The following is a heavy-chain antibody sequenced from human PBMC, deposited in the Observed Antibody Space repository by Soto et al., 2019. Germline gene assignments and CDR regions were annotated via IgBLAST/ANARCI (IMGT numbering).Heavy chain of an antibody. D-gene: IGHD3-10*01. CDR2: ISGGGGPT. CDR3: AKVSRFLDSGLI. Sequence: EVQPLESGGGLVQPGGSLRLSCTASGFTFSTYAMTWVRQAPGKGLEWVSAISGGGGPTYYADSVKGRFTISRDKSKNTLYLQMNSLRADDTAVYYCAKVSRFLDSGLIWGQGTLVTVSS. J-gene: IGHJ3*02. CDR1: GFTFSTYA. V-gene: IGHV3-23*01.